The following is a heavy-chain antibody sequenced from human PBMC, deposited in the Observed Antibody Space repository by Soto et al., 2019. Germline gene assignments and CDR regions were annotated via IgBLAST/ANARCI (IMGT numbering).Heavy chain of an antibody. CDR3: AREHHASFDFWSGYYTGMDGWFDYYGMDV. V-gene: IGHV1-2*04. J-gene: IGHJ6*02. D-gene: IGHD3-3*01. CDR1: GYTFTGYY. CDR2: INPNSGGT. Sequence: ASVKVSCKASGYTFTGYYMHWVRQAPGQGLEWMGWINPNSGGTNYAQKFQGWVTMTRDTSISTAYMELRSLRSDDTAVYYCAREHHASFDFWSGYYTGMDGWFDYYGMDVWGQGTTVTVSS.